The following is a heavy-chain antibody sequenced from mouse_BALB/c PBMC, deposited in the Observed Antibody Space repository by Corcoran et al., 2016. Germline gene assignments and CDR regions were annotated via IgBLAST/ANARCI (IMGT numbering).Heavy chain of an antibody. D-gene: IGHD1-1*01. CDR2: INTYTGEP. Sequence: QIQLVQSGPELKKPGETVKNSCKASGYTFTNYGMNWVKQAPGKGLKWMGWINTYTGEPTYADDFKGRFAFSLETSASTAYLQINNLKNEDTATYFCARPVLLRREDYSMDYWGQGTSVTVSS. J-gene: IGHJ4*01. CDR3: ARPVLLRREDYSMDY. CDR1: GYTFTNYG. V-gene: IGHV9-3-1*01.